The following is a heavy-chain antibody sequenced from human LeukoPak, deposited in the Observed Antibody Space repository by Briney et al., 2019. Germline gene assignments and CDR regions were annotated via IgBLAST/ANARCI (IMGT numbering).Heavy chain of an antibody. Sequence: GGSLRLSCAASGFTFSSYAMSWVRQDPGKGLEWVSAISGSGGSTYYADSVKGRFTISRDNSKNTLHLQMNSLRAEDTAVYYCAKDRTISGYTPLSWGQGTLVTVPS. J-gene: IGHJ5*02. CDR1: GFTFSSYA. V-gene: IGHV3-23*01. D-gene: IGHD3-3*01. CDR3: AKDRTISGYTPLS. CDR2: ISGSGGST.